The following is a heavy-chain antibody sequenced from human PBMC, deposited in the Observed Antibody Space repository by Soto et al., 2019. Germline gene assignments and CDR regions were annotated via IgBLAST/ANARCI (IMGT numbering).Heavy chain of an antibody. CDR3: TGDPPTGSPGIDY. CDR1: GFTFSSAW. Sequence: GGSLRLSCAASGFTFSSAWMNWVRQTPGKGIEWVGRIKSKVDGGTTDYAAPVKGRFSISRDDSQNTLYLQMNSLKTEDTAVYFCTGDPPTGSPGIDYWGQGTLVTVSS. V-gene: IGHV3-15*07. CDR2: IKSKVDGGTT. J-gene: IGHJ4*02. D-gene: IGHD2-15*01.